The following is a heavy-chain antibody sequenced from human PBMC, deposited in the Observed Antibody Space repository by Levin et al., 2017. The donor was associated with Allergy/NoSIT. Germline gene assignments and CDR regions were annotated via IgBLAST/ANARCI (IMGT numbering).Heavy chain of an antibody. CDR2: INPDGREK. J-gene: IGHJ4*02. D-gene: IGHD2-21*02. CDR1: GFTFSTFW. Sequence: GGSLRLSCAASGFTFSTFWMNWVRQAPGKGLEWVANINPDGREKRYVDSVKGRFTISRDNAKNSLYLQLNSLRPEDMAVYYCAGWRDSMNYWGQGSLVTVSS. CDR3: AGWRDSMNY. V-gene: IGHV3-7*01.